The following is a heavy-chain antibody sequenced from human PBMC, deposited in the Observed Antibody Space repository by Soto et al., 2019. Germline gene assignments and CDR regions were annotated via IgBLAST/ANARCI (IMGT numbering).Heavy chain of an antibody. CDR1: GGSFSGLY. Sequence: PSETLSLTCAVYGGSFSGLYWTWMRQPPGKGLEWIGEIIHTGSTNYNPSLESRVTISVDTSEKQFSLKLSSVTAADTAVYHCARARIPFSGALDIWGQGTVVTVSS. D-gene: IGHD3-3*02. J-gene: IGHJ3*02. CDR3: ARARIPFSGALDI. V-gene: IGHV4-34*12. CDR2: IIHTGST.